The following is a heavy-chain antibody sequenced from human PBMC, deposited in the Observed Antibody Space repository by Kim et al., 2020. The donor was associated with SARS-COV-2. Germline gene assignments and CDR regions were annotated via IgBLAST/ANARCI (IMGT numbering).Heavy chain of an antibody. D-gene: IGHD6-13*01. V-gene: IGHV1-18*01. Sequence: QELQGRVTMTTDTSTSKAYMELRSLRSDDTAVYYCARDRIAAAGTDAFDIWGQGTMVTVSS. CDR3: ARDRIAAAGTDAFDI. J-gene: IGHJ3*02.